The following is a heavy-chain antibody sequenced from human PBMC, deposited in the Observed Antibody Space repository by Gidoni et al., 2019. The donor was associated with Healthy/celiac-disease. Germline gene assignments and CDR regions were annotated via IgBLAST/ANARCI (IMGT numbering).Heavy chain of an antibody. Sequence: QVQLVQSGAEVKKPGASVKVSCTASGSTFPGYYMHWVRQAPGQGLEWMGWINPNSCCTNYAQKFQGRVTMTRDTSISTAYMELSRLRSDDTAVYYCARGKFPMWGSGADFDYWGQGTLVTVSS. CDR2: INPNSCCT. J-gene: IGHJ4*02. V-gene: IGHV1-2*02. CDR1: GSTFPGYY. D-gene: IGHD2-21*01. CDR3: ARGKFPMWGSGADFDY.